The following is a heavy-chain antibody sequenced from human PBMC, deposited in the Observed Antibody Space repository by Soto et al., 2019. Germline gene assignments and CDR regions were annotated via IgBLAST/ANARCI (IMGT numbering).Heavy chain of an antibody. CDR3: ARGRGLVTPFDH. D-gene: IGHD3-9*01. J-gene: IGHJ4*02. CDR2: INPNNGGT. V-gene: IGHV1-2*02. CDR1: GYTFTGYY. Sequence: ASVKVSCKASGYTFTGYYMHWVRQAPGQGLEWMGWINPNNGGTNYAQKFQGRVTMTRDTSMSTAYMELRSLRSDDTAVYYCARGRGLVTPFDHWGQGTLVTVSS.